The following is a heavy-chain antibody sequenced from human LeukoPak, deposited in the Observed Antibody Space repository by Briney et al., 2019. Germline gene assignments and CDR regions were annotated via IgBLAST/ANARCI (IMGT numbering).Heavy chain of an antibody. CDR2: IYYSGST. CDR3: ARQSGYSGYDPFIDY. CDR1: GGSISSYY. V-gene: IGHV4-59*08. J-gene: IGHJ4*02. Sequence: PSETLSLTCTVSGGSISSYYWSWIRQPPGKGLEWIGYIYYSGSTNYNPSLKSRVTISVDTSKNQFSLKLSSVTAADTAVYYCARQSGYSGYDPFIDYWGQGTLVTVSS. D-gene: IGHD5-12*01.